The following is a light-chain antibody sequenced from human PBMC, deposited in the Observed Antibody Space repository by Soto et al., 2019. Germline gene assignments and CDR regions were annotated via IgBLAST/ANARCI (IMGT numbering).Light chain of an antibody. Sequence: QSALTQPASVSGSPGQSITISCSGTSSDVGAYTYVSWYQVHPGEPPKLVIYDVSKRPSGVSNRFSGSKSGNTASLTISGLQAEGEGDYYCSSYRSTSTLGVFGTGTKVTVL. CDR3: SSYRSTSTLGV. CDR1: SSDVGAYTY. J-gene: IGLJ1*01. V-gene: IGLV2-14*03. CDR2: DVS.